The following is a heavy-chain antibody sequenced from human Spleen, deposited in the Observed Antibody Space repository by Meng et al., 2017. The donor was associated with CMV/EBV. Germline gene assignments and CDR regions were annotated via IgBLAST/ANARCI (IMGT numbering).Heavy chain of an antibody. D-gene: IGHD5-12*01. CDR1: GFTFSSYA. V-gene: IGHV3-23*01. J-gene: IGHJ4*02. Sequence: VASGFTFSSYAMNWVRQAPGKGLEWVSSISGSGGDIYYADSVKGRFTISRDNSKNTLYLQMNSLRDEDMAVYYCAKGRGGYVFDCDYWGQGTLVTVSS. CDR2: ISGSGGDI. CDR3: AKGRGGYVFDCDY.